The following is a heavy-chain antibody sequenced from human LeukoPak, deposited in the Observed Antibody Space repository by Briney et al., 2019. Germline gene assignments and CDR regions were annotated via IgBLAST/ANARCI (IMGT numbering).Heavy chain of an antibody. J-gene: IGHJ5*02. Sequence: ASVKVSCKASGYTFTSYGISWVRQAPGQGLEWMGWISAYNGNTSYAQKLQGRVTMTTDTSTSTAYMELRSLRSDDTAVYYCAREKPIITMVRGVISGFRWFDPWGRGTLVTVSS. CDR1: GYTFTSYG. CDR2: ISAYNGNT. D-gene: IGHD3-10*01. V-gene: IGHV1-18*01. CDR3: AREKPIITMVRGVISGFRWFDP.